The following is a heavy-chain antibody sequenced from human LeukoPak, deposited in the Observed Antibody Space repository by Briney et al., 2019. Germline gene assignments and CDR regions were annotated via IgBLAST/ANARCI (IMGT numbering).Heavy chain of an antibody. CDR3: AVGEKSELWTSIWSGYYEAYNWFDP. CDR1: GGTFSSCA. V-gene: IGHV1-69*04. J-gene: IGHJ5*02. D-gene: IGHD3-3*01. Sequence: ASVKVSCKASGGTFSSCAISWVRQAPGQGLEWMGRIIPILGIANYAQKFQGRVTITADKSTSTAYMELSSLRSEDTAVYYCAVGEKSELWTSIWSGYYEAYNWFDPWGQGTLVTVSS. CDR2: IIPILGIA.